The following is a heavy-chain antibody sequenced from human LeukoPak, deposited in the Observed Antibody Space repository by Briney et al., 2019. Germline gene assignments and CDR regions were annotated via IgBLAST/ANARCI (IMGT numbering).Heavy chain of an antibody. J-gene: IGHJ4*02. CDR1: GASINNHY. V-gene: IGHV4-59*08. Sequence: PSETLSLTCTVYGASINNHYWSWIRQPPGKGLEWFGYIYYTGSTKYNPSLESRLTISIDTSKNQLYLKLRSVTAADTAVYYCARHSRAYSSTSGTFDYWGQGTLVTVSS. CDR2: IYYTGST. D-gene: IGHD2-2*01. CDR3: ARHSRAYSSTSGTFDY.